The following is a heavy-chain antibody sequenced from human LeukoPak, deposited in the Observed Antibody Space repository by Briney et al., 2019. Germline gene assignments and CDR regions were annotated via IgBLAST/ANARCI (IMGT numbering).Heavy chain of an antibody. Sequence: PSETLSLTCAVYGGSFSGYYWSWIRQPPGKGLEWIGEINHGGSTNYNPSLKSRVTISVDTSKNQFSLKLSSVTAADTAVYYCARGPAPLVVPAASLDYWGQGTLVTVSS. CDR2: INHGGST. CDR3: ARGPAPLVVPAASLDY. CDR1: GGSFSGYY. J-gene: IGHJ4*02. V-gene: IGHV4-34*01. D-gene: IGHD2-2*01.